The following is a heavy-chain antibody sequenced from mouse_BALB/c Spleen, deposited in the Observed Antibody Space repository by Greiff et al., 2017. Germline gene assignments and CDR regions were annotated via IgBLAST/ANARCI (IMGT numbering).Heavy chain of an antibody. CDR1: GYTFTNYW. J-gene: IGHJ3*01. D-gene: IGHD1-1*01. V-gene: IGHV1-63*02. Sequence: QVQLQQSGAELVRPGTSVKISCKASGYTFTNYWLGLVKQRPGHGLEWIGDIYPGGGYTNYNEKFKGKATLTADTSSSTAYMQLSSLTSEDSAVYFCARRGLYYGSSSFAYWGQGTLVTVSA. CDR2: IYPGGGYT. CDR3: ARRGLYYGSSSFAY.